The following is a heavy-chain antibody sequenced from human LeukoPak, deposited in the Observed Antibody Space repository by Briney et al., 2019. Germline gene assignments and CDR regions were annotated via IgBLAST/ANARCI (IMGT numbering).Heavy chain of an antibody. CDR2: ISYDGSNK. CDR3: ARDYSSGWHYYYYGMDV. Sequence: PGRSLRLSCAASGFTFSSYAMHWVRQAPGKGLEWVAAISYDGSNKYYADSVKGRFTISRDNSKNTLYLQMNSLRAEDTAVYYCARDYSSGWHYYYYGMDVWGQGTTVTVSS. CDR1: GFTFSSYA. J-gene: IGHJ6*02. D-gene: IGHD6-19*01. V-gene: IGHV3-30-3*01.